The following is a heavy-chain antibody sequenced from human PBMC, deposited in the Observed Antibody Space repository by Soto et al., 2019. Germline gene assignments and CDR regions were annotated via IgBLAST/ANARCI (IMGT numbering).Heavy chain of an antibody. CDR1: GFTFSGSA. Sequence: EVQLVESGGGLVQPGGSLKLSCAASGFTFSGSAMHWVRQASGKGLEWVGRIRSKANSYATAYAASVKGRFTIARDDSKNTAYLQMNSLKTEDTAVYYCTTGCRQLYECGYWGQGTLVTVSS. V-gene: IGHV3-73*02. CDR3: TTGCRQLYECGY. J-gene: IGHJ4*02. CDR2: IRSKANSYAT. D-gene: IGHD5-18*01.